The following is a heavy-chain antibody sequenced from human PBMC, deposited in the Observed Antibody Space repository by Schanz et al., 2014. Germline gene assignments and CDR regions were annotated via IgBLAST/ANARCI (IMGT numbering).Heavy chain of an antibody. Sequence: QLQLQESGPGLVKPSETLSLTCTVSGDSINGKSYYWGWIRQPPGKGLEWIGRIYNSGKTNYNPSLESRVSMSVDTSKKQLSLKLRSVSAADTAVYYCARVVLGGDAFDIWGQGTMVTVSS. V-gene: IGHV4-39*07. CDR2: IYNSGKT. D-gene: IGHD3-10*01. CDR1: GDSINGKSYY. J-gene: IGHJ3*02. CDR3: ARVVLGGDAFDI.